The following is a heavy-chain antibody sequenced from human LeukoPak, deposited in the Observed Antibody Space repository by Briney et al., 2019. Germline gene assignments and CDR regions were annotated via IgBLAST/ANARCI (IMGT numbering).Heavy chain of an antibody. CDR1: GFTFDDYA. J-gene: IGHJ5*02. V-gene: IGHV3-9*01. Sequence: PGGSLRLSCAASGFTFDDYAMHWVRQAPGKGLEWVSGISWNSGTIGYADSVKGRFTISRDNAKNSLYLQMNSLRAEDTALYYCAKDFLGVGYSSGWYGSWGQGTLVTVSS. D-gene: IGHD6-19*01. CDR3: AKDFLGVGYSSGWYGS. CDR2: ISWNSGTI.